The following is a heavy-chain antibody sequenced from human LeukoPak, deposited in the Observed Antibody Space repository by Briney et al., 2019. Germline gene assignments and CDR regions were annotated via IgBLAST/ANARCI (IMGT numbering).Heavy chain of an antibody. Sequence: AAVKVSCKASRGTFSSYAISWVRQAPGQGLEWMGRIIPILGIANYAQKFQGRVTITADKSTSTAYMELSSLRSEDTAVYYCAVYYSSSWYPETGYWGQGTLVTVSS. J-gene: IGHJ4*02. CDR2: IIPILGIA. CDR1: RGTFSSYA. D-gene: IGHD6-13*01. V-gene: IGHV1-69*04. CDR3: AVYYSSSWYPETGY.